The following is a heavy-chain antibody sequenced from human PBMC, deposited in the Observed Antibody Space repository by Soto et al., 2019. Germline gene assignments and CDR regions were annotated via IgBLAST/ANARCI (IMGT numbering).Heavy chain of an antibody. CDR2: IYKDGSI. Sequence: PGGSLRLSCAASGFTVGTNYMTWVRQAPGKGLEWVSFIYKDGSIYYEDSVKGRFTISRDNSKNTLYLQMNSLRDEDTGVYFCARILGGIDYWGQGTLVIVSS. D-gene: IGHD3-16*01. V-gene: IGHV3-66*01. CDR3: ARILGGIDY. J-gene: IGHJ4*02. CDR1: GFTVGTNY.